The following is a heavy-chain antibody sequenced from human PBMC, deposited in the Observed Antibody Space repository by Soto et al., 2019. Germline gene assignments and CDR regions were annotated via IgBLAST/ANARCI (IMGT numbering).Heavy chain of an antibody. Sequence: GASVKVSCKASGGTFSSYAISWVRQAPGQGLEWMGGIIPIFGTANYAQKFQGRVTITADESTSTAYMELSSLRSEDTAVYYCARVGGLMDDSSGYSADNWFDPWGQGTLVTVSS. J-gene: IGHJ5*02. CDR3: ARVGGLMDDSSGYSADNWFDP. V-gene: IGHV1-69*13. CDR2: IIPIFGTA. D-gene: IGHD3-22*01. CDR1: GGTFSSYA.